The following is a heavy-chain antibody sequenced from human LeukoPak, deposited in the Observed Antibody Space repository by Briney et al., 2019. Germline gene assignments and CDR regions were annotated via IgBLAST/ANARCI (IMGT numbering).Heavy chain of an antibody. J-gene: IGHJ5*02. CDR1: GFTFSSYS. CDR3: ARVGDDFWSGLNWFDP. Sequence: SGGSLRLSCAASGFTFSSYSMNWVRQAPGKGLEWVSYISSSSSTIYYADSVKGRFTISRDNAKNSLYLQMNSLRAEDTAVYYCARVGDDFWSGLNWFDPWGQGTLVTVSS. D-gene: IGHD3-3*01. V-gene: IGHV3-48*01. CDR2: ISSSSSTI.